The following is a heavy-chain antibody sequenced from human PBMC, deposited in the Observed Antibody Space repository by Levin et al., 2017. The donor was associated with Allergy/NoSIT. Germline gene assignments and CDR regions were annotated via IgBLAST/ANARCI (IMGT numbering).Heavy chain of an antibody. V-gene: IGHV3-74*01. Sequence: GALKISCVASGFTFSIHWMHWVRQAPGKGLVWVSRVDTDGSNTNYADSVRGRFTISRDNVKNTLYLQMNSLSAEDTAVYYCVRGGMGTALDAWGQGTLVTVSS. D-gene: IGHD1-7*01. CDR2: VDTDGSNT. J-gene: IGHJ5*02. CDR3: VRGGMGTALDA. CDR1: GFTFSIHW.